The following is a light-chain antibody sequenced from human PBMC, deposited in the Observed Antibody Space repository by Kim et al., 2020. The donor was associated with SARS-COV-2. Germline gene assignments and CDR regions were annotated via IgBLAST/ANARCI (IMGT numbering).Light chain of an antibody. J-gene: IGLJ2*01. V-gene: IGLV1-44*01. CDR3: AAWDDSLNGVV. CDR1: SSNIGSET. Sequence: VLTQPPSASGTPGQRVTISCSGSSSNIGSETVYWYQQLPGTAPKLLIYYDNQRPSGVPDRFSGSKSGTSASLAISGLQSEDESDYYCAAWDDSLNGVVFGGGTQLTVL. CDR2: YDN.